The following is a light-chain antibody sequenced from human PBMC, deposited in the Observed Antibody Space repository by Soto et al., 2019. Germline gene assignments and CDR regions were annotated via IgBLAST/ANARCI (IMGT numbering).Light chain of an antibody. CDR1: GSDIGGSDH. CDR3: SSYAGSNNLI. V-gene: IGLV2-14*01. Sequence: QSALTQPASVSGSPGQSITISCTGTGSDIGGSDHVSWYQQHPGKAPKLLIYEVSYRPSGVSNHFSASKSGNTASLTVSGLQADDEADYYCSSYAGSNNLIFGGGTQLTVL. CDR2: EVS. J-gene: IGLJ2*01.